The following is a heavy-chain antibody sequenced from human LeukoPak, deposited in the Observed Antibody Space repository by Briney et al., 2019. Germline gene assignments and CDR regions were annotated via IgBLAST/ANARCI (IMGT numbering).Heavy chain of an antibody. V-gene: IGHV4-59*08. D-gene: IGHD3-22*01. Sequence: TPSETLSLTCTVSGGSISSHYWSWIRQPPGKGLEWIGYMYDSGSTKCNPSLKSRVTISVDMSRNQFSLKLSSVTAADTAVYYCGRLPDSRTEAVDIWGQGTVVTVSS. CDR1: GGSISSHY. J-gene: IGHJ3*02. CDR2: MYDSGST. CDR3: GRLPDSRTEAVDI.